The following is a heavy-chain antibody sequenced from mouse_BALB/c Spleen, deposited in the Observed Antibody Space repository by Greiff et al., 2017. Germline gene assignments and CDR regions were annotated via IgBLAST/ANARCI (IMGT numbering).Heavy chain of an antibody. D-gene: IGHD1-1*02. CDR3: ARHGRASWFAY. Sequence: DVKLVESGGGLVKPGGSLKLSCAASGFTFSSYAMSWVRQTPEKRLEWVATISSGGSYTYYPDSVKGRFTISRDNAKNTLYLQMSSLRSEDTAMYYCARHGRASWFAYWGQGTLVTVSA. V-gene: IGHV5-9-3*01. CDR2: ISSGGSYT. CDR1: GFTFSSYA. J-gene: IGHJ3*01.